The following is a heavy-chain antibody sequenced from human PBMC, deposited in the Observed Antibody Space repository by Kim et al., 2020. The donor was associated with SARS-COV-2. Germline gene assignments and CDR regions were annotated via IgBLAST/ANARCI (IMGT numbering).Heavy chain of an antibody. J-gene: IGHJ1*01. Sequence: GGSLRLSCAASGFSVSNTYMSWVRQPPGKGLEWVSMIYSGGSTYYADSVKGRFTMSRDNSDNTLYLQMNSLRAEDTAVYYCTRGEVSGGYFGEYFYDWGQGTLVTVSS. CDR2: IYSGGST. V-gene: IGHV3-53*01. CDR1: GFSVSNTY. CDR3: TRGEVSGGYFGEYFYD. D-gene: IGHD1-26*01.